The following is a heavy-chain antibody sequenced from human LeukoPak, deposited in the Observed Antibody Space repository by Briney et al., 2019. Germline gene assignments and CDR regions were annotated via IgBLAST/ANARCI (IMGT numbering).Heavy chain of an antibody. CDR2: IKQDGREK. V-gene: IGHV3-7*05. J-gene: IGHJ4*02. CDR1: GFTFSNYW. Sequence: GGSLRLSCAASGFTFSNYWMSWVRQAPGKGLEWVANIKQDGREKYYADSVKGRFTISRDNAKSSLYLQLNSLRVEDTAVYHCASTQTFDYWGQGALVTVPS. CDR3: ASTQTFDY.